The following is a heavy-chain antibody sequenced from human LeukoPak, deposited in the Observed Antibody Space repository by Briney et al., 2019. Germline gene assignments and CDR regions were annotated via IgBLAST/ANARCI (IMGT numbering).Heavy chain of an antibody. CDR3: ASSYCSSTSSQRAFDY. CDR2: IIPIFGTA. CDR1: GGTFSSYA. J-gene: IGHJ4*02. D-gene: IGHD2-2*01. V-gene: IGHV1-69*13. Sequence: SVKVSCKASGGTFSSYAISWVRQAHGQGLEWMGGIIPIFGTANYAQKFQGRVTITADESTSTAYMELSSLRSEDTAVYYCASSYCSSTSSQRAFDYWGQGTLVTVSS.